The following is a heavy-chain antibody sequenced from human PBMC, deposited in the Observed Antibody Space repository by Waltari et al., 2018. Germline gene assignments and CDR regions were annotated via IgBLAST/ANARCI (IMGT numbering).Heavy chain of an antibody. CDR2: MNPNSGNT. CDR3: ARSYDSGCHAGAY. J-gene: IGHJ4*02. V-gene: IGHV1-8*01. CDR1: GYTFTRYD. Sequence: QVQLEQSGAEVKKPGASVKVSCKASGYTFTRYDINWVRQATGQGLEWMGWMNPNSGNTASAQKFQGRVTMTRNTSISTAYMELSSLRSEDTAVYYCARSYDSGCHAGAYWGQGTRVTVSS. D-gene: IGHD6-19*01.